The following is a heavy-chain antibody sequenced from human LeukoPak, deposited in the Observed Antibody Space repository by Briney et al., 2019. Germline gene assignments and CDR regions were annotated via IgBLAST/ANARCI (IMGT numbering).Heavy chain of an antibody. Sequence: GGSLRLSCAASGFTFSRYWMSWVRQAPGKGLEWVANIKQDGREKYYVDSVKGRFTIYRENANNSLYLQMNSLRAEDTAVYYCARVGDYFDYWRQGTLVTVSS. CDR1: GFTFSRYW. J-gene: IGHJ4*02. CDR2: IKQDGREK. CDR3: ARVGDYFDY. V-gene: IGHV3-7*01. D-gene: IGHD3-16*01.